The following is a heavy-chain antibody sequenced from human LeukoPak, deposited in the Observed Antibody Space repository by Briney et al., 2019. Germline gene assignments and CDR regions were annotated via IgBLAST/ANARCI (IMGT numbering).Heavy chain of an antibody. CDR3: ARGPDSSGNAFDI. V-gene: IGHV4-59*12. Sequence: PSETLSLTCTVSGGSISSYYWSWIRQPPGKGLEWIGYIYYSGSTNYNPSLKSRVTISVDTSKNQFSLKLRSVTAADTAVYYCARGPDSSGNAFDIWGQGTMVTVSS. J-gene: IGHJ3*02. CDR1: GGSISSYY. D-gene: IGHD3-22*01. CDR2: IYYSGST.